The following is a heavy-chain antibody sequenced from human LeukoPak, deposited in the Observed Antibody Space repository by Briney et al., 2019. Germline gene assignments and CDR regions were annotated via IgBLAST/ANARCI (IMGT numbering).Heavy chain of an antibody. V-gene: IGHV3-66*02. CDR1: GFTVSSKY. Sequence: PGGSLRLSCAVSGFTVSSKYMSWVHQAPGKGLEWVSVIYSGGNTYYADSVKGRFTISRDNSKNTLYLQVNNLRPEDTAIYYCASPYTTSSFYAFDIWGHGTMVTVSS. J-gene: IGHJ3*02. CDR2: IYSGGNT. D-gene: IGHD6-6*01. CDR3: ASPYTTSSFYAFDI.